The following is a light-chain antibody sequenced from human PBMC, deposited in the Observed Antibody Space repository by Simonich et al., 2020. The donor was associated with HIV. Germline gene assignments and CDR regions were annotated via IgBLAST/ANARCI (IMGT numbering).Light chain of an antibody. Sequence: EIVLTQSPGTLSLSPGERATLSCRSSLSVDSSFLAWYQQNPGLAPRLLMSDASSRATGIPARFSGSGSGTDFTLTISSLEPEDFAVYYCQQRSSWPLSFGPGTKVDIK. CDR2: DAS. V-gene: IGKV3D-20*02. CDR1: LSVDSSF. J-gene: IGKJ3*01. CDR3: QQRSSWPLS.